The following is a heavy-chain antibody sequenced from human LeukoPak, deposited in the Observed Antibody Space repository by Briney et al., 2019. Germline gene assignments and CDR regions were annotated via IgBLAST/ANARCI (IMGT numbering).Heavy chain of an antibody. J-gene: IGHJ5*02. V-gene: IGHV3-30*03. CDR3: ARAEFGSSGPRQYQLLSQAGWFDP. CDR1: GFTFSSYG. D-gene: IGHD2-2*01. Sequence: PGGSLRLSCAASGFTFSSYGMHWVRQAPGKGLEWVAVISYDGSNKYYADSVKGRFTISRDNSKNTLYLQMNSLRAEDTAVYYCARAEFGSSGPRQYQLLSQAGWFDPWGQGTLVTVSS. CDR2: ISYDGSNK.